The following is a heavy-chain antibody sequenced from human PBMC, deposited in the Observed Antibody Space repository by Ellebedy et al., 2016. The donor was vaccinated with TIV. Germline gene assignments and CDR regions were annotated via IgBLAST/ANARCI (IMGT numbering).Heavy chain of an antibody. D-gene: IGHD3-22*01. CDR1: GGSISSYY. Sequence: MPSETLSLTCPVSGGSISSYYWSWIRQPAGKGLEWIGRIYTSGSTNYNPSLKSRVTMSVDTSKKQFSLKLSSVTAADTAVYYRARDDSSGYFYLWGQGTLVTVSS. CDR3: ARDDSSGYFYL. J-gene: IGHJ4*02. CDR2: IYTSGST. V-gene: IGHV4-4*07.